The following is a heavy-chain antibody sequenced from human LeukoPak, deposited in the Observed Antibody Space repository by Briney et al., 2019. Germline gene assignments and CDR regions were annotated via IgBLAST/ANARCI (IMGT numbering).Heavy chain of an antibody. CDR2: IRSKANSYAT. CDR1: GFTFSGSA. Sequence: PGGSLRLSCAASGFTFSGSAMHWVRQASGKGLEWVGRIRSKANSYATAYAASVKGRFTISRDDSKNTACLQMNSLKTEDTAVYYCTREGLGESLDYWGQGTLVTVSS. J-gene: IGHJ4*02. CDR3: TREGLGESLDY. D-gene: IGHD3-10*01. V-gene: IGHV3-73*01.